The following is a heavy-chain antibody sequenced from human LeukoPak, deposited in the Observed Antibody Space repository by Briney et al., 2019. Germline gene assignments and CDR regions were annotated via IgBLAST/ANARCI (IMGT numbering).Heavy chain of an antibody. Sequence: GGSLRLSCAASGFTFSSYSMNWVRQAPGKGLEWVSYISSSSSTIYYADSVKGRFTISRDNAKNSLYLQMNSLRAEDTAVYYCAKGLGWNYDYYYYMDVWGKGTTVTVSS. CDR3: AKGLGWNYDYYYYMDV. J-gene: IGHJ6*03. CDR2: ISSSSSTI. CDR1: GFTFSSYS. V-gene: IGHV3-48*01. D-gene: IGHD1-1*01.